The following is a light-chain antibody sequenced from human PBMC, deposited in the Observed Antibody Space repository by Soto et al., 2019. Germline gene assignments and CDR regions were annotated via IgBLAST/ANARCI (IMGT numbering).Light chain of an antibody. Sequence: DVQMTQSPSTLSASVGDRVTITCRASQSINNWLAWYQQRPGKAPKLLIYKASTLETGVPSRFSGSGSGTEFTLTITGLQPDDFATYYCQQYAGYSRTFGQGAKVDNK. V-gene: IGKV1-5*03. CDR1: QSINNW. CDR3: QQYAGYSRT. CDR2: KAS. J-gene: IGKJ1*01.